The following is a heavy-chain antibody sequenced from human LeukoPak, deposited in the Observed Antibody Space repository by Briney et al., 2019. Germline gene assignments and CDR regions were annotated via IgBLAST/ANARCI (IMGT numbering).Heavy chain of an antibody. CDR1: GYTFSDYY. J-gene: IGHJ4*02. Sequence: ASVKVSCKASGYTFSDYYMHWLRQAPGQGLEWMGLINCKDGGTEYAQKFQGRVTMTRDTSISTAYMDLSRLTSDDTAVYYCSRDSLHWGASDFWGQGSLVTVSS. V-gene: IGHV1-2*02. CDR3: SRDSLHWGASDF. CDR2: INCKDGGT. D-gene: IGHD3-16*01.